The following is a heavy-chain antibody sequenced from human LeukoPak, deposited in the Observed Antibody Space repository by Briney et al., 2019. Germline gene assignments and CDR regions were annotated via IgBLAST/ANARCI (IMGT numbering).Heavy chain of an antibody. CDR2: IYYSGST. CDR1: GGSISSYY. Sequence: PSETLSLTCTVSGGSISSYYWSWIRQPPGKGLEWIGYIYYSGSTNYNPSLKSRVTISVDTSKNQFCLKLSSVTAADTAVYYCARGGGFGSGYLLWGQGTLVTVSS. J-gene: IGHJ4*02. CDR3: ARGGGFGSGYLL. V-gene: IGHV4-59*12. D-gene: IGHD3-22*01.